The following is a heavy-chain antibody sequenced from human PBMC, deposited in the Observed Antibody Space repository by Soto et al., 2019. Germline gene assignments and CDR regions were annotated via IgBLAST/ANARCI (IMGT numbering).Heavy chain of an antibody. D-gene: IGHD6-6*01. CDR1: GFTFDDYA. J-gene: IGHJ4*02. V-gene: IGHV3-9*01. Sequence: GGSLRLSCAASGFTFDDYAMHWVRQAPGKGLEWVSGISWNSGSIGYADSVKGRFTISRDNAKNSLYLQMNSLRAEDTDLYYCAKDKSSSQGGAFDYWGQGTLVTVSS. CDR2: ISWNSGSI. CDR3: AKDKSSSQGGAFDY.